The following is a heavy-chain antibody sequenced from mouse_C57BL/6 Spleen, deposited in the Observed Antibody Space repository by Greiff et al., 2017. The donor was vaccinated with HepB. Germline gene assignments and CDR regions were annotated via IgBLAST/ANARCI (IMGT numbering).Heavy chain of an antibody. CDR2: IDPSDSYT. CDR3: ARRLGYYAMDY. CDR1: GYTFTSYW. Sequence: QVHVKQPGAELVKPGASVKLSCKASGYTFTSYWMQWVKQRPGQGLEWIGEIDPSDSYTNYNQKFKGKATLTVDTSSSTAYMQLSSLTSEDSAVYYCARRLGYYAMDYWGQGTSVTVSS. V-gene: IGHV1-50*01. J-gene: IGHJ4*01.